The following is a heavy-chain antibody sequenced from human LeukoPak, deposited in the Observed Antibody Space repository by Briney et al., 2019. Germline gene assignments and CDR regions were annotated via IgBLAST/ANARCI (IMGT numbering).Heavy chain of an antibody. D-gene: IGHD3-3*02. J-gene: IGHJ3*01. CDR1: GFTFSSYA. CDR3: AKIRAPAYDF. V-gene: IGHV3-23*01. CDR2: ISGSGSGDST. Sequence: GGSLRLSCAASGFTFSSYAMNWVRQAPGKRLEWVSAISGSGSGDSTYYADSVKGRFTISRDNSKNTLYLQMNSLRAEDTAVYYCAKIRAPAYDFWGQGTMVTVSS.